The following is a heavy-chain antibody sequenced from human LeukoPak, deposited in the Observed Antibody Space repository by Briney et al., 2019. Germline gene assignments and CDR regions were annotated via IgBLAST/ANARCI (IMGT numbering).Heavy chain of an antibody. CDR1: GFTFGSYE. D-gene: IGHD6-13*01. V-gene: IGHV3-48*03. Sequence: GGSLRLSCAASGFTFGSYEMNWVRQAPGRGLEWVSYIGTIISTTYYADSVKGRFTVSRDDAKSSLYLQMSSLSAEDTAVYYCARDVAAAGTDYYYYLDVWGKGTTVTVSS. J-gene: IGHJ6*03. CDR2: IGTIISTT. CDR3: ARDVAAAGTDYYYYLDV.